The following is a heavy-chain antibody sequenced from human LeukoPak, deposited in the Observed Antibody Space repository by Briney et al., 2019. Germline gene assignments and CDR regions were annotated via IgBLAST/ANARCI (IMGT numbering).Heavy chain of an antibody. Sequence: GGSLRLSCAASGFTFRSYGIHWVRQAPGKGLEWVSGISSSGGSTYYADSVKGRFTISRDNSKNTLYLQMNSLRAEDTAVYYCAKAPYSSGWYEEEYYFDYWGQGTLVTVSS. CDR3: AKAPYSSGWYEEEYYFDY. CDR1: GFTFRSYG. D-gene: IGHD6-19*01. CDR2: ISSSGGST. V-gene: IGHV3-23*01. J-gene: IGHJ4*02.